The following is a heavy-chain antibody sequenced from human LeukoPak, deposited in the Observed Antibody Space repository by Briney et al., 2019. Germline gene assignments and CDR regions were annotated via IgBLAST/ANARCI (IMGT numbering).Heavy chain of an antibody. V-gene: IGHV3-21*04. D-gene: IGHD1-26*01. Sequence: PGGSLRLSCAASAFSLSAYNMNWVRQAPGKGLEWVSSISYTGTYIYYADSVKGRFTISRDNAQNSPYLQMSSLRAEDTAIYYCVRDRGTYRPIDYWGQGTLVTVSS. CDR1: AFSLSAYN. J-gene: IGHJ4*02. CDR3: VRDRGTYRPIDY. CDR2: ISYTGTYI.